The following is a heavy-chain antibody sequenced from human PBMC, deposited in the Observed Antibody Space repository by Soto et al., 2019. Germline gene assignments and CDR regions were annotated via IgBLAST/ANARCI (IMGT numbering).Heavy chain of an antibody. CDR2: IYPSDSDT. J-gene: IGHJ6*02. CDR1: GFSFTTYW. Sequence: GESLKISCKGSGFSFTTYWIAWVRQMPGKGLEWMGIIYPSDSDTRYSPSFQGQVTIPADKSISTAYLQWSSLRASDTAMYYCARPRDGHKGKNYYGMDVWGQGTTVTVSS. V-gene: IGHV5-51*01. CDR3: ARPRDGHKGKNYYGMDV.